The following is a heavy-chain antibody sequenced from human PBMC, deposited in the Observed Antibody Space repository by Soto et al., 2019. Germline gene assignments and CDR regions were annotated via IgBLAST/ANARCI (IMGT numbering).Heavy chain of an antibody. Sequence: ASVKVSCKASGYTFTSYYMHWVRQAPGQGLEWMGIINPSGGSTSYAQKFQGRVTMTRDTSTSTVYMELSSLRSEDTAVYYCARDGGDIVVVVAATSSFQGFDLWGRGTLVTVSS. CDR1: GYTFTSYY. CDR3: ARDGGDIVVVVAATSSFQGFDL. J-gene: IGHJ2*01. CDR2: INPSGGST. D-gene: IGHD2-15*01. V-gene: IGHV1-46*03.